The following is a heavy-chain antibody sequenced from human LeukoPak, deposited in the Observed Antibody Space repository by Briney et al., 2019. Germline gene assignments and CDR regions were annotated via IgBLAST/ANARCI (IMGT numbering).Heavy chain of an antibody. V-gene: IGHV4-31*03. CDR3: ARGPGYYYYYYMDV. CDR2: IYYSGST. J-gene: IGHJ6*03. CDR1: GGSISSGSYY. Sequence: PSQTLSLTCTVSGGSISSGSYYWSWIRQHPGKGLEWIGYIYYSGSTYYNPSLKSRVTISVDTSKNQFSLKLSSVTAADTAVYYCARGPGYYYYYYMDVWGKGTTVTVSS.